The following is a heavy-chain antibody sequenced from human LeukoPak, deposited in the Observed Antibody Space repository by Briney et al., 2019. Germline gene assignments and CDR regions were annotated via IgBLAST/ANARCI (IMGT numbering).Heavy chain of an antibody. CDR2: ISGSGGST. V-gene: IGHV3-23*01. J-gene: IGHJ4*02. Sequence: GGSLRLSCAASGFTFSSYAMSWVRKAPGKGLEWASAISGSGGSTYYADSVKGRFTISRDNSKNTLYLQMNSLRAEDTAVYYCAKGDYYDSSGLFDYWGQGTLVTVSS. D-gene: IGHD3-22*01. CDR3: AKGDYYDSSGLFDY. CDR1: GFTFSSYA.